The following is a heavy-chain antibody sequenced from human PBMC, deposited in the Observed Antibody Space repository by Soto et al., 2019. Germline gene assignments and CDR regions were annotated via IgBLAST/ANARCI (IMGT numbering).Heavy chain of an antibody. J-gene: IGHJ4*02. CDR3: ARGYGSSWWD. V-gene: IGHV4-59*01. CDR1: GGSISDSY. CDR2: MHYSGNT. Sequence: QVRLQESGPGLVKPSETLSLTCTISGGSISDSYGAWIRQPPGKGLEYVGFMHYSGNTNYNPSLGGRARLSSAAPMNEFSLTLSHVTAADTAVYFCARGYGSSWWDWGQGTLVAVSS. D-gene: IGHD6-13*01.